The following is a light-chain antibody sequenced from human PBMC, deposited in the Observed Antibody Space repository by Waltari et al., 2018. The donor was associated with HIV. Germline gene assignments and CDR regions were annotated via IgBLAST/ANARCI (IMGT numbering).Light chain of an antibody. J-gene: IGLJ2*01. CDR3: QTWGTGFLV. CDR1: SGHSRYA. V-gene: IGLV4-69*01. CDR2: LNGDGRN. Sequence: QLVLTQSPSASASLGASVKLTCTLSSGHSRYAIAWNQQQPEKGPRCLMRLNGDGRNITGDGIPDRFSGSSSGTERYLTISSLQSDDEADYYCQTWGTGFLVFGGGTKLTVL.